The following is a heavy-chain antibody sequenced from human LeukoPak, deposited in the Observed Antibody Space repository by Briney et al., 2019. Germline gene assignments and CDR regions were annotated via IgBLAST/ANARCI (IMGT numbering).Heavy chain of an antibody. CDR2: IIPILGIA. CDR3: ASTSPYYYDSSGYYL. CDR1: GGTFSSYA. Sequence: GASVKVSCKASGGTFSSYAISWVRQAPGQGLEWMGRIIPILGIANYAQKFQGRVTITADKSTSTAYMELSSVTAADTAVYYCASTSPYYYDSSGYYLWGQGTLVTVSS. J-gene: IGHJ5*02. D-gene: IGHD3-22*01. V-gene: IGHV1-69*04.